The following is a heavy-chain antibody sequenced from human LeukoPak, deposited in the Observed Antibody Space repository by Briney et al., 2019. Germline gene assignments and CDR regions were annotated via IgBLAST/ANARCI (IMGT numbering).Heavy chain of an antibody. CDR1: GYTFTSYG. D-gene: IGHD1-26*01. CDR3: ASNRGRYWGAQHFDY. V-gene: IGHV1-18*01. CDR2: ISAYNGNT. Sequence: GASVKVSCKASGYTFTSYGISWVRHATGQGLEWRGWISAYNGNTNYAQNLQGRVTMTTGTSTSTAYMELRSLRSDDTAVYYCASNRGRYWGAQHFDYWGQGTLVTVSS. J-gene: IGHJ4*02.